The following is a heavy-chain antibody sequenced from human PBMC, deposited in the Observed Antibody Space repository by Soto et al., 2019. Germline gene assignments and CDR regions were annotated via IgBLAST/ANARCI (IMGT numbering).Heavy chain of an antibody. V-gene: IGHV1-18*01. Sequence: GASVKVSCKASGYTFTSYGTSWVRQAPGQGLEWMGWISAYNGNTNYAQKLQGRVTMTTDTSTSTAYMELRSLRSDDTAVYYCASGVPTSVITFGGGLNWFDPWGQGTLVTVSS. CDR2: ISAYNGNT. D-gene: IGHD3-16*01. J-gene: IGHJ5*02. CDR3: ASGVPTSVITFGGGLNWFDP. CDR1: GYTFTSYG.